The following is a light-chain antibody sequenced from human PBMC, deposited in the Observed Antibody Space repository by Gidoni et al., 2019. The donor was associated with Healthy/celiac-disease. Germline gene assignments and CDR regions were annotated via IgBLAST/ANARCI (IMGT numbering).Light chain of an antibody. J-gene: IGKJ2*01. CDR1: QSLLHSNGYNY. CDR2: LGS. CDR3: MQALQTPRT. V-gene: IGKV2-28*01. Sequence: DIVMNQSPLSLHVTPGEPASISCRSSQSLLHSNGYNYLDWYLQKPGQSPQLLISLGSNRASGVPDRFSGSGSGTDFTLKISRVEAEDVGVYYCMQALQTPRTFGQGTKLEIK.